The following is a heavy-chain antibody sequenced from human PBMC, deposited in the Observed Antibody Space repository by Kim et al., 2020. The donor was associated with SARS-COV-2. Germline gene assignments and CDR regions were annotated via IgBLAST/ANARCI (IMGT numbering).Heavy chain of an antibody. Sequence: GGSLRLSCAASGFTFSNAWMSWVRQAPGKGLEWVGRIKSKTDGGTTDYAAPVKGRFTISRDDSKNTLYLQMNSLKTEDTAVYYCTGKEGELIMGFDYWGQGTLVTVSS. CDR2: IKSKTDGGTT. V-gene: IGHV3-15*01. J-gene: IGHJ4*02. CDR3: TGKEGELIMGFDY. D-gene: IGHD3-16*01. CDR1: GFTFSNAW.